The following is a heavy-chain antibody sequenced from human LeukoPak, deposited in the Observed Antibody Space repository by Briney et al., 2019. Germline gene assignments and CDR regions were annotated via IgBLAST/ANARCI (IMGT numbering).Heavy chain of an antibody. Sequence: GGSLRLSCAASGFTFSSYAMSWVRQAPGKGLEWVSAISGSGGSTYYADSVKGRFTISRDNSKNTLYLQMNSLRAEDTAVYYCAKEDLNKSSGSYNWFDPWGQGTLVTVSS. CDR1: GFTFSSYA. D-gene: IGHD1-26*01. CDR3: AKEDLNKSSGSYNWFDP. J-gene: IGHJ5*02. V-gene: IGHV3-23*01. CDR2: ISGSGGST.